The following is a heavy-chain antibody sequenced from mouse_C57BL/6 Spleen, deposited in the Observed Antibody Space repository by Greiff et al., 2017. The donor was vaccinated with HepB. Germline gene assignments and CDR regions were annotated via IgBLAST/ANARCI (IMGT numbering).Heavy chain of an antibody. CDR1: GFNIKDDY. J-gene: IGHJ4*01. D-gene: IGHD2-2*01. Sequence: VHVKQSGAELVRPGASVKLSCTASGFNIKDDYMHWVKQRPEQGLEWIGWIDPENGDTEYASKFQGKATITADTSSNTAYLQLSSLTSEDTAVYYCTTGTMVTTNAMDYWGQGTSVTVSS. CDR3: TTGTMVTTNAMDY. CDR2: IDPENGDT. V-gene: IGHV14-4*01.